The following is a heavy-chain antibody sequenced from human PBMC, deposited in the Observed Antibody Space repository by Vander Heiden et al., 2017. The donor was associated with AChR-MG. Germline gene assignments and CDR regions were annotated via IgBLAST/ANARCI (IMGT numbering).Heavy chain of an antibody. J-gene: IGHJ4*02. CDR2: INPNSGGT. CDR3: ARDYYYDSSGYLFDY. CDR1: GYTFTGYY. Sequence: QVQLVQSGAEVKTPGASVKVSCKASGYTFTGYYMHWVRQAPGQGLEWMGWINPNSGGTNYAQKFQGRVTMTRDTSISTAYMELSRLRSDDTAVYYCARDYYYDSSGYLFDYWGQGTLVTVSS. V-gene: IGHV1-2*02. D-gene: IGHD3-22*01.